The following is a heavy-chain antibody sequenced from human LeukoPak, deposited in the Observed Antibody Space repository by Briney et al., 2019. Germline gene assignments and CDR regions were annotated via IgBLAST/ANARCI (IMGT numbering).Heavy chain of an antibody. CDR2: ISAYNGNT. CDR1: GYTFTSYG. CDR3: ARSQIRYFDWLTEGTFDY. Sequence: ASVKVSCKASGYTFTSYGISWVRQAPGQGLEWMGWISAYNGNTNYAQKLQGRVTMTTDTSTSTAYMELRSLRSDDTAVYYCARSQIRYFDWLTEGTFDYWGQGTLVTVSS. V-gene: IGHV1-18*01. J-gene: IGHJ4*02. D-gene: IGHD3-9*01.